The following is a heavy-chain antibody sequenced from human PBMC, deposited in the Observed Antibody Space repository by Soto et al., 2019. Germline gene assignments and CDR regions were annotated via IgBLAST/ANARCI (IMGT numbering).Heavy chain of an antibody. V-gene: IGHV3-30*03. J-gene: IGHJ4*02. CDR3: AGGGRQRLVTSAVNY. Sequence: VQLVESGGGVVQPGRSLRLSCAASGFTFSDYAMHWVRQAPGKGLEWVAVVSHDGRKTHYADSVKGRFTISRDSSKHTVSLEMTSLRAEDTAVYYCAGGGRQRLVTSAVNYWGQGALVTVS. CDR2: VSHDGRKT. D-gene: IGHD6-19*01. CDR1: GFTFSDYA.